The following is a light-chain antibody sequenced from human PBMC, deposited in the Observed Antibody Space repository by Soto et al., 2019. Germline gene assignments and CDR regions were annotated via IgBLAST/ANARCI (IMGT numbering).Light chain of an antibody. Sequence: EIVLTQSPATLSLSPGERATLSCRASQSVSSYLAWYQQKPGQAPRLLIYDASNRATGIPARFSGSGSGTDFTLTISSLRPADFAVPYSQPRSTRPLTFGGGTNVEIK. CDR1: QSVSSY. V-gene: IGKV3-11*01. CDR2: DAS. J-gene: IGKJ4*01. CDR3: QPRSTRPLT.